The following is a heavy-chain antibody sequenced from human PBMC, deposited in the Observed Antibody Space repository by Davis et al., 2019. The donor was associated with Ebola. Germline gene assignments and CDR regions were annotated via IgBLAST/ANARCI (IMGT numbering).Heavy chain of an antibody. V-gene: IGHV5-51*01. Sequence: GESLKISCTGSGYSFTSYWIAWVRQMPGKGLEWMGIIYPGDSDTRYSPSFQGQVTISADKSISTAYLQWSSLKASDTAMYYCARLYEGYYYDSNGPRGFDYWGQGTLVTVSS. D-gene: IGHD3-22*01. CDR1: GYSFTSYW. J-gene: IGHJ4*02. CDR3: ARLYEGYYYDSNGPRGFDY. CDR2: IYPGDSDT.